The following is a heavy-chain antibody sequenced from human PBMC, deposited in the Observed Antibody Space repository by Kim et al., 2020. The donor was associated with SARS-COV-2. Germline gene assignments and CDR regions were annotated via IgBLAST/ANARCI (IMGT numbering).Heavy chain of an antibody. J-gene: IGHJ6*02. Sequence: KDRFTISRDNSKTTLYLQMNSLRAEDTAVYYCAKDRAETVVTPGYYGMDVWGQGTTVTVSS. CDR3: AKDRAETVVTPGYYGMDV. V-gene: IGHV3-23*01. D-gene: IGHD2-21*02.